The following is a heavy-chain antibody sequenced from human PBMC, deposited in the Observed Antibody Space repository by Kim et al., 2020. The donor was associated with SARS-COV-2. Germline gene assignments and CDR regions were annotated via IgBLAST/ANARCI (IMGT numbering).Heavy chain of an antibody. D-gene: IGHD3-22*01. J-gene: IGHJ4*02. V-gene: IGHV3-21*01. CDR2: ISSSSSYI. Sequence: GGSLRLSCAASGFTFSSYSMNWVRQAPGKGLEWVSSISSSSSYIYYADSVKGRFTISRDNAKNSLYLQMNSLRAEDTAVYYCARGGYDSSGYYHYYFDYWGQGTLVTVSS. CDR3: ARGGYDSSGYYHYYFDY. CDR1: GFTFSSYS.